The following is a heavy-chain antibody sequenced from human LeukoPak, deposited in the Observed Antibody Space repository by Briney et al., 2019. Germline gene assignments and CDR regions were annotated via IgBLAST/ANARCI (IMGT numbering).Heavy chain of an antibody. CDR3: ARAPGGVVVPAANLDP. J-gene: IGHJ5*02. CDR2: INPSGGST. V-gene: IGHV1-46*01. Sequence: VASVKVSCKASGYTFTSYYMHWVRQAPGQGLEWMGIINPSGGSTSYAQKFQGRVTMTRDTSTSTVYMELSSLRPEDTAVYYCARAPGGVVVPAANLDPWGQGTLVTVSS. CDR1: GYTFTSYY. D-gene: IGHD2-2*01.